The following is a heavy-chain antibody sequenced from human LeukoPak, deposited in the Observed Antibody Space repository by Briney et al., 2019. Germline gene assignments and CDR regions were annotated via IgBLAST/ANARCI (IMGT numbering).Heavy chain of an antibody. Sequence: GGSLRLSCAASGFIFSNYAMRWVRQAPGKGLEWVSTFSGSDGSTYYADSVKGRFTISRDNSKNTLYLQMNSLRAEDTAVYYCAKGGNSGYYYACEHWGQGTLVTVSS. D-gene: IGHD3-22*01. V-gene: IGHV3-23*01. J-gene: IGHJ4*02. CDR2: FSGSDGST. CDR1: GFIFSNYA. CDR3: AKGGNSGYYYACEH.